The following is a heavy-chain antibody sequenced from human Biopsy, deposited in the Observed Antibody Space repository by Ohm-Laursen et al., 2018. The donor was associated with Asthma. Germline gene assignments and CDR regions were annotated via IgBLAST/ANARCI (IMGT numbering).Heavy chain of an antibody. CDR1: GFTFRSYA. Sequence: SLRLSCTASGFTFRSYAMHWVRQAPGKGLEWVAVGGSYYDGGLKYYADSVNGRFTVSRDDSKNTLYLQMNSLRPDDTAGYYCARDVMEWYLPAFDFWGQGTLVTVSS. D-gene: IGHD3-3*01. V-gene: IGHV3-30-3*01. CDR3: ARDVMEWYLPAFDF. J-gene: IGHJ4*02. CDR2: GGSYYDGGLK.